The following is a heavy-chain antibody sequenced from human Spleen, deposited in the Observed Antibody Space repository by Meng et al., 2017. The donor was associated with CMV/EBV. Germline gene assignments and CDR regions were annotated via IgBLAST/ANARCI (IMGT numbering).Heavy chain of an antibody. V-gene: IGHV4-39*06. CDR3: GSVKRLGIDH. CDR2: MYYTGTT. J-gene: IGHJ4*02. D-gene: IGHD1-1*01. Sequence: RPHVHESGPRLVSLSYTLSLTCSVSAGSLSRSPYYGGWSRQPPGKGLELIGTMYYTGTTYYNPSLKSRVTISLNTSKTQFSLKLTSLTAADTAMYYCGSVKRLGIDHWGQGTLVTVSS. CDR1: AGSLSRSPYY.